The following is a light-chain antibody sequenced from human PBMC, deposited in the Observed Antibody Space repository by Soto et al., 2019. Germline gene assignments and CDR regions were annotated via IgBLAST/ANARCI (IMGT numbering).Light chain of an antibody. CDR1: QRVANSY. Sequence: PGERATLSCRARQRVANSYLAWYQQRPGQSPRLLIYGASERASGIPDRFSGSGFGTDFTLTISRLEPEDFAVYYCQQYDSSSFTFGPGTRVDIK. V-gene: IGKV3-20*01. CDR2: GAS. CDR3: QQYDSSSFT. J-gene: IGKJ3*01.